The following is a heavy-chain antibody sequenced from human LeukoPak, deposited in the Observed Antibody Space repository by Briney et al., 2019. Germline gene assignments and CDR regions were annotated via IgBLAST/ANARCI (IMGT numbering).Heavy chain of an antibody. J-gene: IGHJ4*02. CDR2: ISPDNGDR. CDR3: ARDGSSSGWYGGSGY. Sequence: ASVKVSCKTSGYTFRGYGLSWVRQAPGQGPEWMGWISPDNGDRNYAQNFQERVTMTADTNADTAYMELRNLRFDDTAVYYCARDGSSSGWYGGSGYWGQGTMVTVSS. D-gene: IGHD6-19*01. V-gene: IGHV1-18*01. CDR1: GYTFRGYG.